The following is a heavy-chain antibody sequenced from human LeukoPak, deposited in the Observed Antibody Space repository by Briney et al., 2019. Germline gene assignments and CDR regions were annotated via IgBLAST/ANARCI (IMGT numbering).Heavy chain of an antibody. CDR2: ISSSGSTI. D-gene: IGHD3-10*02. V-gene: IGHV3-48*04. CDR3: AELGITMIGGV. CDR1: GFTFNTYT. J-gene: IGHJ6*04. Sequence: RAGGSLRLSCAASGFTFNTYTINWVRQAPGKGLEWVSYISSSGSTIYYADSVKGRFTISRDNAKNSLYLQMNSLRAEDTAVYYCAELGITMIGGVWGKGTTVTISS.